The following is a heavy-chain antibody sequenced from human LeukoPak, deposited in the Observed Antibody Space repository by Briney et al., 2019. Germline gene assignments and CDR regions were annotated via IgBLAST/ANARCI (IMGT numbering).Heavy chain of an antibody. CDR2: MYSIDST. D-gene: IGHD2-21*02. V-gene: IGHV3-66*04. CDR1: GGSFSGYY. CDR3: ARRGDWQQGYWFDP. J-gene: IGHJ5*02. Sequence: ETLSLTCAVYGGSFSGYYWSWIRQPPGKGLELVSLMYSIDSTYYADSVKGRFTISRDNSKNTLYLQMNSLRAEDTAVYYCARRGDWQQGYWFDPRGQGTLVTVSS.